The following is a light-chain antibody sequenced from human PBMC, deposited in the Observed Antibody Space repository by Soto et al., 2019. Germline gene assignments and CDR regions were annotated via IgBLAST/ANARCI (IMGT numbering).Light chain of an antibody. J-gene: IGKJ5*01. V-gene: IGKV1-5*03. Sequence: DIPMTQSPSTLSASVGDRVTITCRASQSISSWLAWYQQKPGKAPKLLIYKASSLESGVPSRFSGSGSGTECTLTISSLQPDDFATYYCQQYNSYEITFGQGTRLEIK. CDR2: KAS. CDR3: QQYNSYEIT. CDR1: QSISSW.